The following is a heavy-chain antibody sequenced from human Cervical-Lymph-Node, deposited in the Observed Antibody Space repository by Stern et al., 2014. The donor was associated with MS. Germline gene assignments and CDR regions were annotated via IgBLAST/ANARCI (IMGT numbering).Heavy chain of an antibody. CDR3: ARGAETATPWDF. J-gene: IGHJ4*02. D-gene: IGHD5-24*01. CDR2: IHSSGSP. V-gene: IGHV4-59*01. CDR1: GGSIRSYY. Sequence: VQLVESGPGLVKPSETLSLTCTVSGGSIRSYYWSWIRQPPGKGLEWIGYIHSSGSPNYKSSLKSRVTISVDTSKNQFSLNLNSVTAADTAVYYCARGAETATPWDFWGQGTLVTVSS.